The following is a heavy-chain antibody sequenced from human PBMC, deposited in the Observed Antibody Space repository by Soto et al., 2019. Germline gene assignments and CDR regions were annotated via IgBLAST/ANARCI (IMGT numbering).Heavy chain of an antibody. D-gene: IGHD5-12*01. V-gene: IGHV1-69*06. CDR1: GDIFDNYA. CDR2: ISPVIGTT. Sequence: ASVKVSCKASGDIFDNYAISWVRQAPGQGLEWLGGISPVIGTTHYAQRFQGRLTITADRSTMTTYMELSGLKSEDTAIYFCARDYSGYDPALNRFDPWGQGTLVTVSS. J-gene: IGHJ5*02. CDR3: ARDYSGYDPALNRFDP.